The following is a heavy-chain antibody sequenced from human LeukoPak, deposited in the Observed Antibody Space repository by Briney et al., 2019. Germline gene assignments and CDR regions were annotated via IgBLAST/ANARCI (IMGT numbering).Heavy chain of an antibody. Sequence: GGSLRLSCAASGFTLSSYDMHWVRQGAGQGLEWVSTLGPAGDTYYPDSVKGRFTISRENAKNSLYLQMNSLRAEDTAVYYCARVLRSGYNYGRAFNVWGQGTMVTVFS. D-gene: IGHD5-18*01. CDR1: GFTLSSYD. V-gene: IGHV3-13*01. J-gene: IGHJ3*01. CDR3: ARVLRSGYNYGRAFNV. CDR2: LGPAGDT.